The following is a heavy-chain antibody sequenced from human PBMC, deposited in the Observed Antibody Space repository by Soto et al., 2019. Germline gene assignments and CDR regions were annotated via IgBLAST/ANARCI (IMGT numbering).Heavy chain of an antibody. D-gene: IGHD3-9*01. J-gene: IGHJ4*02. CDR2: ISYDGSNK. CDR1: GFTFSSYG. V-gene: IGHV3-30*18. Sequence: GGSLRLSCAASGFTFSSYGMHWVRQAPGKGLEWVAVISYDGSNKYYADSVKGRFTISRDNSKNTLYLQMNSLRAEDTAVYYCAKEVGGYDILTGYLFDYRGQRTLVTGSS. CDR3: AKEVGGYDILTGYLFDY.